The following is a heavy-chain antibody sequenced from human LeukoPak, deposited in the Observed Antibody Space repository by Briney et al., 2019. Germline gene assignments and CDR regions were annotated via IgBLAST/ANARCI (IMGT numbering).Heavy chain of an antibody. CDR2: MNPNSGNT. D-gene: IGHD3-10*01. CDR3: ARDTRAMVRGVIINFDY. J-gene: IGHJ4*02. CDR1: GYTFTSYD. V-gene: IGHV1-8*03. Sequence: ASVKVSCKASGYTFTSYDINWVRQATGQGLEWMGWMNPNSGNTGYAQKFQGRVTITRNTSISTAYMELSSLRSEDTAVYYCARDTRAMVRGVIINFDYWGQGTLVTVST.